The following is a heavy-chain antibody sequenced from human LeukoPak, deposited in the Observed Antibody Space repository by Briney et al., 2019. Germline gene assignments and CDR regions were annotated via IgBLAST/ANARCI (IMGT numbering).Heavy chain of an antibody. CDR3: ASYDGDPQTH. V-gene: IGHV3-21*01. D-gene: IGHD4-17*01. J-gene: IGHJ4*02. CDR1: GFTFSSYS. Sequence: GGSLRLSCAASGFTFSSYSMNWVRQAPGKGLEWVLSISSSSSYIYYADSVKGRFTISRDNAKNSLYLQMNSLRAEDTAVYYCASYDGDPQTHWGQGTLVTVSS. CDR2: ISSSSSYI.